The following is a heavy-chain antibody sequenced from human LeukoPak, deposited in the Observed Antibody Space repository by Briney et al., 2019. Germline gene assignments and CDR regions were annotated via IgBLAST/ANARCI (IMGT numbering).Heavy chain of an antibody. D-gene: IGHD1-26*01. CDR1: RFTLSSYS. J-gene: IGHJ4*02. V-gene: IGHV3-21*04. CDR3: AKSRKLVGATNFDY. CDR2: ISSSSSYK. Sequence: RGSPRLSPAPSRFTLSSYSMNWVRPAPPQGLEWVSSISSSSSYKYYADSVKGRFTISRDNSKNTLYLQMNSLRAEDTAVYYCAKSRKLVGATNFDYWGQGTLVTVSS.